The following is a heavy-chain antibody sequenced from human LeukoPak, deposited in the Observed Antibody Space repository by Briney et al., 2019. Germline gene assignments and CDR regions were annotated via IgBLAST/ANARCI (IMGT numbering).Heavy chain of an antibody. V-gene: IGHV4-4*07. CDR3: ARDLPLNYYGSGSFDY. D-gene: IGHD3-10*01. Sequence: SGTLSLTCTVSGGSISSYYWSWIRQPAGKGLEWIGRIYTSGSTNYNPSLKSRVTMSVDTSKNQFSLKLSSVTAADTAVYYCARDLPLNYYGSGSFDYWGQGTLVTVSS. CDR2: IYTSGST. CDR1: GGSISSYY. J-gene: IGHJ4*02.